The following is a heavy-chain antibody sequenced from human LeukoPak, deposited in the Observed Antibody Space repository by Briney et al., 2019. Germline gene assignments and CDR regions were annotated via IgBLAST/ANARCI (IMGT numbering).Heavy chain of an antibody. J-gene: IGHJ4*02. V-gene: IGHV4-4*07. CDR3: ARDSGIAAAGTFPLAY. CDR1: GGSISSYY. Sequence: SETLSLTCTVSGGSISSYYWSWIRQPAGKGLEWIGRIYTSGSTNYNPSLKSRVTMSVDTSKNQFSLKLSSVTAADTAVYYCARDSGIAAAGTFPLAYGGQGTLVTVSS. CDR2: IYTSGST. D-gene: IGHD6-13*01.